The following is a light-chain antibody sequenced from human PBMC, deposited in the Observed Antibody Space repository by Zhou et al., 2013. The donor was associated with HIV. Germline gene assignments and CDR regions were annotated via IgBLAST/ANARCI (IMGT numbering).Light chain of an antibody. CDR1: QSVSNY. CDR2: DAS. Sequence: EIVLTQSPDTLSLSPGERAILSCRASQSVSNYLAWYRQKPGQAPRLLIYDASNRATGIPARFSGSGSGTDFTLTISRLEPEDFAVYYCQQYGSSPRTFGQGTKLEIK. J-gene: IGKJ2*01. V-gene: IGKV3-20*01. CDR3: QQYGSSPRT.